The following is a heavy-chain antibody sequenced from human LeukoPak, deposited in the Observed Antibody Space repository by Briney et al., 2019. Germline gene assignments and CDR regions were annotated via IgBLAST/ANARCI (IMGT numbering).Heavy chain of an antibody. Sequence: GGSLRLLCAASGFPFDVYTMLWVRHAPGKGLEWVSDIYSGGSTYYADSVKGRFTISRDNSKNTLYLQMNSLRAEDTAVYYCATRRVRYFDWLPNDYWGQGTLVTVSS. D-gene: IGHD3-9*01. CDR1: GFPFDVYT. V-gene: IGHV3-53*01. CDR3: ATRRVRYFDWLPNDY. CDR2: IYSGGST. J-gene: IGHJ4*02.